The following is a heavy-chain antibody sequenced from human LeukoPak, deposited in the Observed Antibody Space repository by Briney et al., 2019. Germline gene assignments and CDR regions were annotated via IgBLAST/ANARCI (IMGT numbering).Heavy chain of an antibody. CDR2: IYYSGST. V-gene: IGHV4-39*01. CDR3: ARHVITMVRGADY. CDR1: GGSISITNYY. J-gene: IGHJ4*02. Sequence: SETLSLTCTVSGGSISITNYYWGWIRQPPGKGLEWIGTIYYSGSTYYNPSLKSRVTISVDTSKNQFSLNLTSVTATDTAMYYCARHVITMVRGADYWGQGTLVTVSS. D-gene: IGHD3-10*01.